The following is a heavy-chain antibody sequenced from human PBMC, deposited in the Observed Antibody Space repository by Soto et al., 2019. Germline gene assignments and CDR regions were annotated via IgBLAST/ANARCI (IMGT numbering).Heavy chain of an antibody. Sequence: GESLKISCDVSGGTFYSNWIAWVRQMPGKGLECVGIIWPASSDIKYSPSFRGRVTISVDKSSSTAHLHWSSLRASDTAIYYCARLSSLLAQPGWFDSWGQGTLVTVSS. CDR2: IWPASSDI. D-gene: IGHD2-2*01. V-gene: IGHV5-51*01. CDR1: GGTFYSNW. J-gene: IGHJ5*01. CDR3: ARLSSLLAQPGWFDS.